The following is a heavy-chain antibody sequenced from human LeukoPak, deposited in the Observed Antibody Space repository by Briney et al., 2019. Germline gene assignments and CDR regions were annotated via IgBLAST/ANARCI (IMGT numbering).Heavy chain of an antibody. CDR2: IYYSGST. J-gene: IGHJ6*03. Sequence: PSQTLSLACTVSGGSISSGGYYWSWIRQPPGKGLEWIGYIYYSGSTYYNPSLKSRVTISVDTSKNQFSLKLSSVTAADTAVYYCARGGSGWYYYYYMDVWGKGTTFTVSS. CDR3: ARGGSGWYYYYYMDV. CDR1: GGSISSGGYY. V-gene: IGHV4-31*03. D-gene: IGHD6-25*01.